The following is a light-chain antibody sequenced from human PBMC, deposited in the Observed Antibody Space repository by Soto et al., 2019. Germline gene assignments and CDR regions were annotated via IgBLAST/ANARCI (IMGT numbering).Light chain of an antibody. V-gene: IGKV3-20*01. CDR1: QNVGSRY. CDR2: GRP. CDR3: QQYGSSPRT. J-gene: IGKJ1*01. Sequence: EIVLTQSPGTLSLSPGERATLSCRASQNVGSRYLAWYQQKPGQAPKLLIYGRPNRATGSPGRFSGSGSGTDFSLTISSLEPGDVAVYYCQQYGSSPRTFGQGTKVEIK.